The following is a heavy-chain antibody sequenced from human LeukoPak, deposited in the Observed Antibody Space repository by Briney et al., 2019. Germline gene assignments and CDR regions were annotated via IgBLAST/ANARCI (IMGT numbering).Heavy chain of an antibody. CDR1: GYTFTGYY. CDR3: ARANGRGAAAGVNY. V-gene: IGHV1-2*02. D-gene: IGHD6-13*01. J-gene: IGHJ4*02. Sequence: ASVKVSCKASGYTFTGYYVHWVRQAPGQGLEWMGWMNPKSGGSNYAQKFQGRVTMTRDTSISTAYMELSRLRSDDTAVYYCARANGRGAAAGVNYWGQGTLVTVSS. CDR2: MNPKSGGS.